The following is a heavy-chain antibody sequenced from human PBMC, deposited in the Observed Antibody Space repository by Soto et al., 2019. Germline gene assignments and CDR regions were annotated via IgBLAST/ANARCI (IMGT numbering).Heavy chain of an antibody. Sequence: HPGGSLRLSCAASGFTFSSYGMHWVRQAPGKGLEWVAVISYDGSNKYYADSVKGLFTISRDNSKNTLYLQMNSLRAEDTAVYYCAKDDPTYYDFWSSYYTPPDYGMDVWGQGTTVTVSS. J-gene: IGHJ6*02. CDR3: AKDDPTYYDFWSSYYTPPDYGMDV. D-gene: IGHD3-3*01. CDR1: GFTFSSYG. CDR2: ISYDGSNK. V-gene: IGHV3-30*18.